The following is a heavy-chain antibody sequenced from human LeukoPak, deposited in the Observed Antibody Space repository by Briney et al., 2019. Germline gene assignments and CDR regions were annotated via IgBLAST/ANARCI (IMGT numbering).Heavy chain of an antibody. D-gene: IGHD5-12*01. CDR2: IYYSGST. J-gene: IGHJ4*02. V-gene: IGHV4-39*01. CDR3: ARQGGSVLHYSDY. CDR1: GXSISSSSYY. Sequence: PSETLSLTCTVSGXSISSSSYYWGWIRQPPGTGLEWIGSIYYSGSTYYNPSLKSRVTISVDTSKNQFSLKLSSVTAADTAVYYCARQGGSVLHYSDYWGQGTLVTVSS.